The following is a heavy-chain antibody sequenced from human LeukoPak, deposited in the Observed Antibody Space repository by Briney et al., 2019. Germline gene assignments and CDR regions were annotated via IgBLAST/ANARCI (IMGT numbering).Heavy chain of an antibody. D-gene: IGHD1-26*01. CDR3: ARLLSGSYTPFDY. CDR2: IYPHDSDT. J-gene: IGHJ4*02. CDR1: GYRFPSYW. V-gene: IGHV5-51*01. Sequence: GESLKISCKGSGYRFPSYWIGWVCQMPGKGLEWMGIIYPHDSDTRYSPSFQGQVTISADKSISTAYLQWSSLKASDTAMYYCARLLSGSYTPFDYWGQGILVTVSS.